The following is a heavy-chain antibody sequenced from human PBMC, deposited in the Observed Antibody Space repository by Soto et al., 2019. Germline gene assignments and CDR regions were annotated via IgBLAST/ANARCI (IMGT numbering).Heavy chain of an antibody. D-gene: IGHD6-19*01. CDR2: INPNSGAT. J-gene: IGHJ5*01. CDR1: GYTFIGYY. V-gene: IGHV1-2*04. Sequence: ASVKVSCKASGYTFIGYYLHWVRQASGQGLEWMGWINPNSGATTYGQKFQGWVSLTRDTSISTAYMELNRLKSDDTTVYWCTRGVAGPTNWFDSWGQGTPVTVSS. CDR3: TRGVAGPTNWFDS.